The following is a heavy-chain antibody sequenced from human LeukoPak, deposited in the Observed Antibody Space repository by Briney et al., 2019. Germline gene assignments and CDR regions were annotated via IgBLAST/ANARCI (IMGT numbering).Heavy chain of an antibody. V-gene: IGHV1-18*01. CDR1: GYTFTSYG. CDR2: ISAYNGNT. Sequence: ASVKVSCKASGYTFTSYGISWVRQAPGQGLEWMGWISAYNGNTNYAQKLQGRVTMTTDTSTSTAYMELRSLRSDDTAVYYCARGKMYSSSWYYFDYWGQGTLVTVSS. D-gene: IGHD6-13*01. CDR3: ARGKMYSSSWYYFDY. J-gene: IGHJ4*02.